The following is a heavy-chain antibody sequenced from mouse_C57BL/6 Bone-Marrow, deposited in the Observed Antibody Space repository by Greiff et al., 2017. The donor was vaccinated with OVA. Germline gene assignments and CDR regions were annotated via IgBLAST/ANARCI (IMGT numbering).Heavy chain of an antibody. V-gene: IGHV5-4*01. D-gene: IGHD1-1*01. CDR1: GFTFSSYD. CDR3: ARVVITTVPCFDY. Sequence: EVQLVESGGGLVKPGGSLKLSCAASGFTFSSYDMPWVRQTPEKRLEWVATISDGGSYTYYPANVKGRFTISRDTAKNNLYLQMSHLTSEDTAMYYCARVVITTVPCFDYWGQGTTLTVSS. CDR2: ISDGGSYT. J-gene: IGHJ2*01.